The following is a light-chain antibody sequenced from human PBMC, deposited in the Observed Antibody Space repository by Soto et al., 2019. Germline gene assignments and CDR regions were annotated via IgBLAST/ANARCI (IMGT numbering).Light chain of an antibody. J-gene: IGKJ1*01. CDR3: QQYRTPPPTWT. CDR1: QSVSSTY. CDR2: SSS. Sequence: ELVLTQSPGTLSLSPGDIATLSCRASQSVSSTYLAWYQQRPGQAPRLLIXSSSSRASGIPDRFSGSGSGTDFTLTLSRLEPEDFAVYYCQQYRTPPPTWTFGQGTKVDIK. V-gene: IGKV3-20*01.